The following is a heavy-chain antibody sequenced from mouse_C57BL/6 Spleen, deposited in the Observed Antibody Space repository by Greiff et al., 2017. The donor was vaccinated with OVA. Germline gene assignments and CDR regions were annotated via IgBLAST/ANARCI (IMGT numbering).Heavy chain of an antibody. CDR3: AMGLGRNYYAMDY. CDR2: IHPSDSDT. CDR1: GYTFTSYW. D-gene: IGHD4-1*01. J-gene: IGHJ4*01. Sequence: VQLKQPWAELVKPGASVKVSCKASGYTFTSYWMHWVKQRPGQGLEWIGRIHPSDSDTNYNQKFKGKATLTVDKSSSTAYMQLSSLTSEDSAVYYCAMGLGRNYYAMDYWGQGTSVTVSS. V-gene: IGHV1-74*04.